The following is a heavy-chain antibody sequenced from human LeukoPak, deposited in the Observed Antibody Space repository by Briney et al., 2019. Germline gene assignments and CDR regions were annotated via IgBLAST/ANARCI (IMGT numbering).Heavy chain of an antibody. J-gene: IGHJ6*02. CDR2: ISYDGKHK. Sequence: GGSLRLSCAASGFTFSSYAMSWVRQAPGKGLEWVALISYDGKHKYYADSMKGRFTISRDNSKNTLYLQMNSLRAEDTAVYYCAREDDDSNGIDVWGHGTTVTVSS. CDR3: AREDDDSNGIDV. D-gene: IGHD4-11*01. V-gene: IGHV3-30*04. CDR1: GFTFSSYA.